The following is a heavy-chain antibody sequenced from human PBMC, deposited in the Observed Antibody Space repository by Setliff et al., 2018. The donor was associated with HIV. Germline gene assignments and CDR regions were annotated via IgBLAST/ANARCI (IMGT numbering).Heavy chain of an antibody. J-gene: IGHJ3*02. CDR3: ATVGPTIWGAFDI. CDR2: INPSGGST. D-gene: IGHD3-16*01. V-gene: IGHV1-46*01. Sequence: GASVKVSCKASGYTFTSYYMHWVRQAPGQGLEWMGIINPSGGSTSYAQKFQGRVTMTRDTSTSTVYMELSSLRSEDTAVYYCATVGPTIWGAFDIWGQGTMVTVSS. CDR1: GYTFTSYY.